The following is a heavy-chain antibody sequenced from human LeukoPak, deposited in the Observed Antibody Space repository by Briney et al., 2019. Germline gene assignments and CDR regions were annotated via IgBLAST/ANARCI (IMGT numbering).Heavy chain of an antibody. Sequence: GASVKVSCKASGGTFSSYAIRWVRQAPGQGLEWMGGIIPIFGTANYAQKFQGRVTITTDESTSTAYMELSSLRSEDTAVYYCASVSSSSKGYYYYYMDVWGKGTTVTVSS. CDR2: IIPIFGTA. V-gene: IGHV1-69*05. CDR1: GGTFSSYA. D-gene: IGHD6-6*01. J-gene: IGHJ6*03. CDR3: ASVSSSSKGYYYYYMDV.